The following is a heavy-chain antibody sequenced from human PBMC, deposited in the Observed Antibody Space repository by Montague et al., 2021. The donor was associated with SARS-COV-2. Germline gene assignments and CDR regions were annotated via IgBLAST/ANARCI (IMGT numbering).Heavy chain of an antibody. CDR1: GFSLSTSGMC. Sequence: VKPTQTLTLTCTFSGFSLSTSGMCVSWIRQPPGKGLEWIGYIYYSGSTNYNPSLKSRVTISVDTSKNQFSLKLSSVTAADTAVYYCARAGSGSYSFYYYYGMDVWGQGTTVTVSS. V-gene: IGHV4-61*08. J-gene: IGHJ6*02. CDR3: ARAGSGSYSFYYYYGMDV. CDR2: IYYSGST. D-gene: IGHD3-10*01.